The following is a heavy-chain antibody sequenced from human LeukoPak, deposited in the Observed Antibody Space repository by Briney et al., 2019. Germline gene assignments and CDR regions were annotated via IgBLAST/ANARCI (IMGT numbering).Heavy chain of an antibody. Sequence: GGSLRLSCAASGFTFSTYSMNWVRQAPGKGLEWVSYITSSSSTIYYADSVKGRVTISRDNANNSLYQQMNSLRDEDTAVYYCARFGGSPWALVYWGQGTLVTVSS. CDR3: ARFGGSPWALVY. V-gene: IGHV3-48*02. J-gene: IGHJ4*02. CDR1: GFTFSTYS. CDR2: ITSSSSTI. D-gene: IGHD3-10*01.